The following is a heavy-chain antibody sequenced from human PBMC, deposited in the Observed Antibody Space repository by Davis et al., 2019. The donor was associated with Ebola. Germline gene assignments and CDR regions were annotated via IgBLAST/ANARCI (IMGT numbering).Heavy chain of an antibody. V-gene: IGHV4-39*01. D-gene: IGHD3-16*02. Sequence: PSETLSLTCTVSGGSITSSSFFWGWIRQPPGKGLEWIGNIYYSGSADHNPSLRSRVAISVDTSKNQFSLKLSSVTAADTAMYYCARQGLSDAFDIWGQGTMVTVSS. CDR1: GGSITSSSFF. J-gene: IGHJ3*02. CDR3: ARQGLSDAFDI. CDR2: IYYSGSA.